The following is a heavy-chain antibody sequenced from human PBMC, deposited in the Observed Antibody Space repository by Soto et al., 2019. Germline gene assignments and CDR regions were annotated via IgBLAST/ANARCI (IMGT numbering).Heavy chain of an antibody. CDR2: LYWDDDK. D-gene: IGHD2-21*02. CDR1: GLSLRTTGVG. CDR3: VQSRCGGDCLEIYSSHAYNGLDV. V-gene: IGHV2-5*02. Sequence: QVTLKESGPTLVKPTQTLTLTCTVSGLSLRTTGVGVGWVRQPPGKALEWPALLYWDDDKRYSPSLRSRLTIAKDISEKQVVLTMTNMDSVDTATYYCVQSRCGGDCLEIYSSHAYNGLDVWGQGTTVSVSS. J-gene: IGHJ6*02.